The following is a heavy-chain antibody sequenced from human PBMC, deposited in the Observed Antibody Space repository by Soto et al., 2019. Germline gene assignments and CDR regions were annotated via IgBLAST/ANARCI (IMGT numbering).Heavy chain of an antibody. Sequence: PGGSLRLSCAASEFTFSRYWMHWVRQVTGEGLLWVSRISSDGSITNYADSVQGRFSMSRDNDENTPDRQMTSMRAEDRAVYYCVTYPRSAGGSYRPDYWGQGALVTVYS. CDR2: ISSDGSIT. CDR3: VTYPRSAGGSYRPDY. CDR1: EFTFSRYW. J-gene: IGHJ4*02. V-gene: IGHV3-74*01. D-gene: IGHD3-16*02.